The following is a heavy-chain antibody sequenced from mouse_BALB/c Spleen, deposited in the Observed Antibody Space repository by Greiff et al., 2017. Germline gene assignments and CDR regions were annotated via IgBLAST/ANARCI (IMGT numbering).Heavy chain of an antibody. V-gene: IGHV5-6-3*01. CDR2: INSNGGST. CDR3: ARVERWIAY. Sequence: EVKLMESGGGLVQPGGSLKLSCAASGFTFSSYGMAWVRQTPDKRLELVATINSNGGSTYYPNSLKGRFTISRDHAKNTLYLQMGSLKSEDTAMYYCARVERWIAYWGQGTLVTVSA. J-gene: IGHJ3*01. CDR1: GFTFSSYG.